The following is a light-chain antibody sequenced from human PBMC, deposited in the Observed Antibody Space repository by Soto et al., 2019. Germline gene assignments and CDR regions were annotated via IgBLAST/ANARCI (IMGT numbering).Light chain of an antibody. CDR2: AAS. J-gene: IGKJ4*01. CDR3: QQIYSAPLT. V-gene: IGKV1-39*01. Sequence: DIQMTQSPSSLSASVGGRVTITCRAGQSITTYLNWYRQKPGKAPKLLIYAASSLQSGVPSRFSGSGSETEFTLSISSLQPEDFATYFCQQIYSAPLTFGGGTKWIS. CDR1: QSITTY.